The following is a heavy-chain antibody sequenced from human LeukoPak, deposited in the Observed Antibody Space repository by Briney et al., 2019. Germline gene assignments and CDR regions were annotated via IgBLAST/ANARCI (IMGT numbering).Heavy chain of an antibody. CDR2: IYYSGST. J-gene: IGHJ1*01. CDR3: ASLTYYDILTGPFQH. Sequence: SETLSLTCTVSGGSISSYYWSWIRQPPGKGLEWIGYIYYSGSTNYNPSLKSRVTISVDTSKNQFSLKLSSVTAADTAVYYCASLTYYDILTGPFQHWGQGTLVTVSS. D-gene: IGHD3-9*01. V-gene: IGHV4-59*01. CDR1: GGSISSYY.